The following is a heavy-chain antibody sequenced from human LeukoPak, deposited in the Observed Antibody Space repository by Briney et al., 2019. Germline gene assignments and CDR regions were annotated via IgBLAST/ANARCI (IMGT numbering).Heavy chain of an antibody. J-gene: IGHJ1*01. CDR1: GFPFSSYG. Sequence: GGSLSLSCAASGFPFSSYGMHWVRQAPGKGLEGVAFIRYDGSNKYYADSVKGRFTISRDNSKNTLYLQMNSLRAEDTAVYYCAKGRPTRYSSSWQEYFQHWGQGTLVTVSS. D-gene: IGHD6-13*01. CDR3: AKGRPTRYSSSWQEYFQH. V-gene: IGHV3-30*02. CDR2: IRYDGSNK.